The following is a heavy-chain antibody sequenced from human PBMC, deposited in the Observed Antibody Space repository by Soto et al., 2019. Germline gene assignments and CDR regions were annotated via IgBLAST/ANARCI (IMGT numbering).Heavy chain of an antibody. D-gene: IGHD4-17*01. CDR3: ATYGDSYDYHGMDV. CDR2: ISNSGRTT. CDR1: GFVFSDNY. Sequence: QVQLVESGGGLVKPGGSLRLCCAVSGFVFSDNYMSWILQAPGSGLAWVAYISNSGRTTYYADSVKGRFTLSRDNAKNSLYRQMLSLRAEDTALYYCATYGDSYDYHGMDVWGQGTTVTVSS. J-gene: IGHJ6*02. V-gene: IGHV3-11*01.